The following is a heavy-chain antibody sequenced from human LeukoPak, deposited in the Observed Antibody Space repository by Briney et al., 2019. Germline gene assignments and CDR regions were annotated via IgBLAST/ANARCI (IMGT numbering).Heavy chain of an antibody. CDR1: GFTVSSNY. V-gene: IGHV3-53*01. CDR2: LYSGGST. D-gene: IGHD1-26*01. J-gene: IGHJ4*02. Sequence: GGSLRLSCAASGFTVSSNYMSWVRQAPGKGLEWVSVLYSGGSTYYADAVKGRFTISRDNSQNTLYLQIHSLRAEDTAVYYCTRKESGTYYYDNWGQGTLVTVSS. CDR3: TRKESGTYYYDN.